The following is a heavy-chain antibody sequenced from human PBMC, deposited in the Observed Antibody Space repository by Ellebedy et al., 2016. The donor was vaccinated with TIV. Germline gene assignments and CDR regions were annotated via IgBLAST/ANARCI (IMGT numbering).Heavy chain of an antibody. D-gene: IGHD1-14*01. CDR2: ISGTGGSP. V-gene: IGHV3-23*01. CDR3: AKSPSRKPGLVDS. Sequence: GESLKIPCAASGFPFSSYAMSWVRQAPGKGLEWVSIISGTGGSPNYADSVKGRFTISRDNSKNTLYLPMNSLRAEDKAVYYCAKSPSRKPGLVDSWGQGTLVTVSS. J-gene: IGHJ4*02. CDR1: GFPFSSYA.